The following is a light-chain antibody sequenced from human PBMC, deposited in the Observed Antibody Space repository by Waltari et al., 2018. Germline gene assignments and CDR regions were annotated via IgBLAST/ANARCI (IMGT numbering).Light chain of an antibody. Sequence: EIVLTQSPATLSLSPGERATLSCRASQSVSSYLAWYQQKPGQAPRLLIYDASNRATGIPARFSGSGSGTDLTLTISSLEPEDFAVYYCQQRSNWPPMYTFGQGNKLEIK. J-gene: IGKJ2*01. CDR1: QSVSSY. CDR2: DAS. CDR3: QQRSNWPPMYT. V-gene: IGKV3-11*01.